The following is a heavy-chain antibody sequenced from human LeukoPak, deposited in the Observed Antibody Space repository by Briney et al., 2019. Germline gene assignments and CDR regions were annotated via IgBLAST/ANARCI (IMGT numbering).Heavy chain of an antibody. CDR2: INPNSGGT. CDR3: ARVIVKTYYDYVWGSYPSS. D-gene: IGHD3-16*02. CDR1: GYTFTSYH. Sequence: GASVKVSCKASGYTFTSYHMHWVRQAPGQGLEWMGWINPNSGGTNYALKFQGRVTMTRDTSVSTAYMELRRLRSDDTAVYYCARVIVKTYYDYVWGSYPSSWGQGTLVTVSS. J-gene: IGHJ5*02. V-gene: IGHV1-2*02.